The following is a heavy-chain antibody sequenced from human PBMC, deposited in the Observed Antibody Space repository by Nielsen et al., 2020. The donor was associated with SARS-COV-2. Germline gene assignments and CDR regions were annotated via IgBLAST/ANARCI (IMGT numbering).Heavy chain of an antibody. D-gene: IGHD6-25*01. V-gene: IGHV4-39*01. Sequence: SETLSLTCTVSGASINDKTYYWAWIRQPPGKGLAWIGFIYYSGNTYYNPSLKSRVTISIDTPKNQFSLKLTAVTAADSGVYYCARRGGTAATLNWFDPWGQGALVTVSS. CDR1: GASINDKTYY. CDR2: IYYSGNT. J-gene: IGHJ5*02. CDR3: ARRGGTAATLNWFDP.